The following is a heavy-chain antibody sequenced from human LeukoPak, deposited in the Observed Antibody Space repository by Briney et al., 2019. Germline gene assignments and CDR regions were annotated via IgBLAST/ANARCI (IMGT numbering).Heavy chain of an antibody. J-gene: IGHJ4*02. CDR2: IWYDGSNR. V-gene: IGHV3-33*01. CDR1: GFTFSIYG. D-gene: IGHD4-23*01. CDR3: TRTVNSASDF. Sequence: PGGSLRLSCAASGFTFSIYGMHWVRQAPGKGLEWVAVIWYDGSNRDYADSVKGRFTISRDNAKTSLFLQMNSLRIDDTAMYYCTRTVNSASDFWGQGTLVTVSS.